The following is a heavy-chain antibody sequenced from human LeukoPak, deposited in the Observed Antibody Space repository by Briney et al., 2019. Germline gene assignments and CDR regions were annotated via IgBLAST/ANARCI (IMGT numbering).Heavy chain of an antibody. J-gene: IGHJ4*02. Sequence: GGSLRLSCAASGFTFSSYGMHWVRQAPSKGLEWVAFIRYDGSNKYYADSVKGRFTISRDNSKNTLYLQMNSLRAEDTAIYYCAKWEFRGLYYFDYWGQGTLVTVSS. V-gene: IGHV3-30*02. CDR1: GFTFSSYG. CDR2: IRYDGSNK. D-gene: IGHD3-10*01. CDR3: AKWEFRGLYYFDY.